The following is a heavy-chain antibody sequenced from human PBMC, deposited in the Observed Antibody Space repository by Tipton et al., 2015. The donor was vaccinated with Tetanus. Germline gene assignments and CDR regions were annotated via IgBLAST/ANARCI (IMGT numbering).Heavy chain of an antibody. Sequence: TLSLTCTVSGGSINNGAYTWSWIRQSPGKGLEWIGYIFHTGGTYYNPSLKSRVTISVDGPKNQFSLNLKSVTAADTAVYYCARSHGSGGLHWFDSWGQGTLVTVSS. CDR2: IFHTGGT. D-gene: IGHD3-10*01. CDR3: ARSHGSGGLHWFDS. J-gene: IGHJ5*01. V-gene: IGHV4-30-2*06. CDR1: GGSINNGAYT.